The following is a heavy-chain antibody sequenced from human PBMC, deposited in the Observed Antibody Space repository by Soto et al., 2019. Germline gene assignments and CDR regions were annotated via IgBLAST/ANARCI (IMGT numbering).Heavy chain of an antibody. CDR3: ARQQLVPVYYYYGHDV. CDR2: IYPGDSDT. D-gene: IGHD6-13*01. CDR1: GYSFTSYW. J-gene: IGHJ6*02. Sequence: PGEALKISCKGSGYSFTSYWIGWVRQMPGKGLEWMGIIYPGDSDTRYSPSFQGQGTISADKSISTAYLQWSSLKASDTAMYYCARQQLVPVYYYYGHDVRALGNTVPIS. V-gene: IGHV5-51*01.